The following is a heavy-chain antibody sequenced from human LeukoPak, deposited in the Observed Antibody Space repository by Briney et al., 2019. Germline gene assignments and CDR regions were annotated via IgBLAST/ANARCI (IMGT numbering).Heavy chain of an antibody. Sequence: GGSLRLSCAASGVSFRGHWMSWVRQAPGKGLEWLANIKPDGSERRYVDSVKGRFTISRDDAKNSVYLEMNSLRVEDMAVYYSARERWTASGYYFDYWGQGTLVTVSS. D-gene: IGHD6-13*01. J-gene: IGHJ4*02. CDR1: GVSFRGHW. V-gene: IGHV3-7*01. CDR2: IKPDGSER. CDR3: ARERWTASGYYFDY.